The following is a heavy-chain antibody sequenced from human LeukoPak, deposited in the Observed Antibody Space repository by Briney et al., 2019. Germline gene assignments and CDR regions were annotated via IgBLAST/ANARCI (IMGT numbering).Heavy chain of an antibody. J-gene: IGHJ4*02. CDR2: IRRSNSYI. Sequence: GGSLRLSCAASGFTFSSYSMKWVRQAPGEGPEWVSSIRRSNSYIYYADSVRGRFTIYRDKAKISLYLQMNSLRAEDTAVYYCARDHRVYYDSSGLFDYWGQGTLVTVSS. D-gene: IGHD3-22*01. CDR3: ARDHRVYYDSSGLFDY. CDR1: GFTFSSYS. V-gene: IGHV3-21*01.